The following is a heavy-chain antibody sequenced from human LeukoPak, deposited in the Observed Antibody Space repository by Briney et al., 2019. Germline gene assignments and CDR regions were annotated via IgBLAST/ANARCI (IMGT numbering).Heavy chain of an antibody. CDR1: GGSISSYY. CDR2: IYYSGNT. Sequence: TPSETLSLTCTVSGGSISSYYWSWIRQPPGKGLEWIGYIYYSGNTNYNPSLESRVTISVDTSNNQFSLTLTSVTAADTAVYYCARAGGNWNDVSVFDVWGQGTMVTVSS. V-gene: IGHV4-59*01. J-gene: IGHJ3*01. D-gene: IGHD1-1*01. CDR3: ARAGGNWNDVSVFDV.